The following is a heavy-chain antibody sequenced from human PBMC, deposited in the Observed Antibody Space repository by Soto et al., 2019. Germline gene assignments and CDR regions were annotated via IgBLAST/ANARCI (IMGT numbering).Heavy chain of an antibody. V-gene: IGHV3-23*01. J-gene: IGHJ4*02. Sequence: GSLRLSCAASGFTFSSYAMSWVRQAPGKGLEWVSAISGSGGSTYYADSVKGRFTISRDNSKSSLYLQMNSLRAEDTAVYYCARDPLTSSWDYFDYWGQGTLVTVSS. D-gene: IGHD6-13*01. CDR3: ARDPLTSSWDYFDY. CDR1: GFTFSSYA. CDR2: ISGSGGST.